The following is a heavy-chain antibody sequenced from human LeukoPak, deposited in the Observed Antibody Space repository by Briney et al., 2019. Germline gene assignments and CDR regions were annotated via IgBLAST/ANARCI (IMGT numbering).Heavy chain of an antibody. V-gene: IGHV1-8*01. CDR2: MNPNSGNT. CDR3: ARGSLSYGDYHYYYMDV. Sequence: ASVKVSCKASGYTFTSYDINWVRQATGQGLEWMGWMNPNSGNTGYAQKFQGRVTMTRNTSISTAYMELSSLRSEDTAVYYCARGSLSYGDYHYYYMDVWGKGTTVTVSS. CDR1: GYTFTSYD. D-gene: IGHD4-17*01. J-gene: IGHJ6*03.